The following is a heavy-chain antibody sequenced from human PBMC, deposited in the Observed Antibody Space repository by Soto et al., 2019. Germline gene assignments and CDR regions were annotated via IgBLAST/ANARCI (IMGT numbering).Heavy chain of an antibody. J-gene: IGHJ3*02. V-gene: IGHV1-69*02. Sequence: SVKVSCKASGGTFSSYTISWVRQAPGQGLEWMGRIIPILGIANYAQKFQGRVTITADKSTSTAYMELSSLRSEDTAVYYSARTSSGDYADAFDIWGQGKMVTVSS. CDR2: IIPILGIA. D-gene: IGHD4-17*01. CDR3: ARTSSGDYADAFDI. CDR1: GGTFSSYT.